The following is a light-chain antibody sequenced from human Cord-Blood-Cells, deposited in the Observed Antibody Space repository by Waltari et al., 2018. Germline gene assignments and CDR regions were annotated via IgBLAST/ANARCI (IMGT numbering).Light chain of an antibody. V-gene: IGLV2-14*01. CDR3: SSYTSSSTWV. Sequence: QSALTQPASVSGSPGQSITISCTGTSSDVGGYNYVSWYQQHPGKAPKLMIYDVSKRPSGVSSRFSGSKSGNTASRTISGLQAEDEADYYCSSYTSSSTWVFGGGTKLTVL. CDR1: SSDVGGYNY. CDR2: DVS. J-gene: IGLJ3*02.